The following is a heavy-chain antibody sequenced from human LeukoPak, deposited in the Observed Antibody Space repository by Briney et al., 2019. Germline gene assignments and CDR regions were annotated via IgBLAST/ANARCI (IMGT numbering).Heavy chain of an antibody. CDR2: INPNSGGT. CDR3: ASSRNWNYFSLDY. Sequence: RASVKVSCKASGYTFTGYYMHWVRQAPGQGLEWMGWINPNSGGTNYAQKFQGRVTMTRDTSISTAYMELSGLRSDDTAVYYCASSRNWNYFSLDYWGQGTLVTVSS. CDR1: GYTFTGYY. J-gene: IGHJ4*02. V-gene: IGHV1-2*02. D-gene: IGHD1-7*01.